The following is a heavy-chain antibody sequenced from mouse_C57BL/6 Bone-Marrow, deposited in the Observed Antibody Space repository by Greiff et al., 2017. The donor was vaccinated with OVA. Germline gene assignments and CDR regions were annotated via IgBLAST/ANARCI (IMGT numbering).Heavy chain of an antibody. CDR3: ARSGWDWYFDV. J-gene: IGHJ1*03. D-gene: IGHD3-1*01. CDR2: IYPRSGNT. CDR1: GYTFTSYG. Sequence: VQLVESGAELARPGASVKLSCKASGYTFTSYGISWVKQRTGQGLEWIGEIYPRSGNTYYNEKFKGKATLTADKSSSTAYMELCSLTSEDSAVYFCARSGWDWYFDVWGTGTTVTVSS. V-gene: IGHV1-81*01.